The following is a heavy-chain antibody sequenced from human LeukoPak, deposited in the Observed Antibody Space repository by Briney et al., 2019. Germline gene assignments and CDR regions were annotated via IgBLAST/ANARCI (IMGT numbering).Heavy chain of an antibody. CDR2: ISSSGSTI. CDR1: GFTFSDYY. D-gene: IGHD7-27*01. V-gene: IGHV3-11*04. J-gene: IGHJ4*02. Sequence: GGSLRLSCAASGFTFSDYYMSWIRQAPGKGLEWVSYISSSGSTIYYADSVKGRFTISRDNAKNSLYLQMNSLRAEDTAVYYCASTIQPKPSHAPITNWGAIGFWGQGTLVTVSS. CDR3: ASTIQPKPSHAPITNWGAIGF.